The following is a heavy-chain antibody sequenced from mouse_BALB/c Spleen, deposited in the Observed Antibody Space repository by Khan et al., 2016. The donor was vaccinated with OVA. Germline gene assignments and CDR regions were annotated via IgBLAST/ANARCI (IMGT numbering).Heavy chain of an antibody. D-gene: IGHD3-1*01. J-gene: IGHJ3*01. CDR1: GYSITSGYF. Sequence: EVQLQESGPGLVKPSQSLSLTCSVTGYSITSGYFWNWIRQFPGNELEWMGYIRFDGSNNYNPSLSNRISITRDTSKNQFFLKLNSVTPEDTSTYCCARGGSSGPAWFTYWGHGTLVTVSA. V-gene: IGHV3-6*02. CDR2: IRFDGSN. CDR3: ARGGSSGPAWFTY.